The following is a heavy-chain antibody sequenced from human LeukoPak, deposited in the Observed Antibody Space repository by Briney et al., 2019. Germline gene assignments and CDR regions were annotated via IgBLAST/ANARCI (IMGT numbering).Heavy chain of an antibody. D-gene: IGHD6-19*01. Sequence: GGSLRHSCAASGFTFSKYWMLCVRQAPGKGLESVSRINTDGTVTTYADSVKGRFTVSRDNADNTMFLQMNSVRDEDTAVYYCATKQWLAPPPDSWGQGTPVTVSS. V-gene: IGHV3-74*01. CDR3: ATKQWLAPPPDS. CDR1: GFTFSKYW. CDR2: INTDGTVT. J-gene: IGHJ4*02.